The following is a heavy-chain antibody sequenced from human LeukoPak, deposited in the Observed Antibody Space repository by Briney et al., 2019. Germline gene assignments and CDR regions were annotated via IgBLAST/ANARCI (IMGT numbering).Heavy chain of an antibody. Sequence: ASVKVSCKASGYTFTSYYMHWVRQAPGQGLEWMGWINPNSGGTNYAQKFQGRVTMTRDTSISTAYMELSRLRSDDTAVYYCARGDTSGSYHNYYYYYGMDVWGQGTTVTVSS. CDR1: GYTFTSYY. V-gene: IGHV1-2*02. J-gene: IGHJ6*02. CDR3: ARGDTSGSYHNYYYYYGMDV. CDR2: INPNSGGT. D-gene: IGHD1-26*01.